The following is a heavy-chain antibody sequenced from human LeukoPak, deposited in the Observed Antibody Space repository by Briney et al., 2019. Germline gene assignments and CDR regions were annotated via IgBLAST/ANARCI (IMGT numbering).Heavy chain of an antibody. J-gene: IGHJ3*02. V-gene: IGHV4-34*12. CDR3: ARERGDGDYGESGAFDI. CDR2: MIHSGST. D-gene: IGHD4-17*01. CDR1: GGSFSGYS. Sequence: PSETLSLTCAVYGGSFSGYSWSWIRQPPGKGLEWVGEMIHSGSTNYNPSLKSRVTISVDTSKNQFSLKLSSVTAADTAVYYCARERGDGDYGESGAFDIWGQGTMVTVSS.